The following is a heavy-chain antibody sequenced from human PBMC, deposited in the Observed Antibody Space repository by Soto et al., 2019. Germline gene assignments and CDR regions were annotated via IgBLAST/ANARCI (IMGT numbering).Heavy chain of an antibody. Sequence: EVQLLESGGGLVQHGGSLRLSCAASGFSFSNFAMNWVRQAPGKGLEWISAISGSGISIYDADSVTGRFTISRDTSKNTVYLQMDILRAEDTALYYCAKTSRGSFSRTSCFGLDSWGQGTLVTFSS. CDR2: ISGSGISI. V-gene: IGHV3-23*01. CDR3: AKTSRGSFSRTSCFGLDS. D-gene: IGHD2-2*01. J-gene: IGHJ4*02. CDR1: GFSFSNFA.